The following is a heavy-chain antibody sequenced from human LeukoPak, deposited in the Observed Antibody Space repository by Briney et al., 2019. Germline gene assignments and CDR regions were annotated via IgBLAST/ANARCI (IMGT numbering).Heavy chain of an antibody. J-gene: IGHJ4*02. V-gene: IGHV3-74*01. Sequence: GGSLRLSCAASGFTFSDFWMHWVRQAPGKGLVWVSRINSGGTVTNYADSVKGRLTISRDNSKNTLYLQMNSLRAEDTAVYYCARQTYYGSGSYDYWGQGTLVTVSS. CDR1: GFTFSDFW. CDR3: ARQTYYGSGSYDY. D-gene: IGHD3-10*01. CDR2: INSGGTVT.